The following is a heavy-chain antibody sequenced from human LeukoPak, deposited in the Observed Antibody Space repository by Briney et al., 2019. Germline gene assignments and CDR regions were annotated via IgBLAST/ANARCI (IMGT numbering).Heavy chain of an antibody. CDR3: AKDLSYSSSWYATGAGMDV. CDR2: ISWDGGST. CDR1: GLTFDDYT. D-gene: IGHD6-13*01. Sequence: GGSLRFSCAASGLTFDDYTMHWVRQAPGKGLEWVSLISWDGGSTYYAESVKGRFTISRDKSKNSLYLQMNSLRTEDTALYYCAKDLSYSSSWYATGAGMDVWGQGTTVTVSS. J-gene: IGHJ6*02. V-gene: IGHV3-43*01.